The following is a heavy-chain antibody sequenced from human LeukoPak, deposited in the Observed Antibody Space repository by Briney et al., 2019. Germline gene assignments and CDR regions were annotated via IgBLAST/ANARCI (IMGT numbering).Heavy chain of an antibody. J-gene: IGHJ4*02. D-gene: IGHD5-24*01. CDR3: ARHRERWLPFDY. V-gene: IGHV4-59*08. CDR1: GGSISSYY. CDR2: IYYSGST. Sequence: SETLSLTCTVSGGSISSYYWSWIRQPPGKGLEWIGYIYYSGSTNYNPSLKSRVTISVDTSKNQFSLKLSSVTAADTAVYYCARHRERWLPFDYWGQGTLVTVSS.